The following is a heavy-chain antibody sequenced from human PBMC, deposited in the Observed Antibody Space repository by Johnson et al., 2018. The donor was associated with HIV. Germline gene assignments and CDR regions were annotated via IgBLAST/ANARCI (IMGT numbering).Heavy chain of an antibody. CDR2: IYSGADP. Sequence: VQLVESGGGLVQTGGSLRLSCAASGFTVSTNSLIWVRQAPGKGLEWVSVIYSGADPVYADSVKGRFTISRDNFKNTLYLQMNSLRAEDTAVYYCARAWNDAFDIWGQGTVVTVSS. J-gene: IGHJ3*02. CDR3: ARAWNDAFDI. CDR1: GFTVSTNS. V-gene: IGHV3-66*02. D-gene: IGHD1-1*01.